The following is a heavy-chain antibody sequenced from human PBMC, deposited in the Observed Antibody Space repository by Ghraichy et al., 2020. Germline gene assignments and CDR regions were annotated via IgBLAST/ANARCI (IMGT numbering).Heavy chain of an antibody. CDR2: IKQDGSEK. V-gene: IGHV3-7*01. CDR1: GFTFSSYW. Sequence: GGSLRLSCAASGFTFSSYWMSWVRQAPGKGLEWVANIKQDGSEKYYVDSVKGRFTISRDNAKNSLYLQMNSLRAEDTAVYYCARDLTGIAVAQQGVWGQGTLVTVSS. J-gene: IGHJ4*02. D-gene: IGHD6-19*01. CDR3: ARDLTGIAVAQQGV.